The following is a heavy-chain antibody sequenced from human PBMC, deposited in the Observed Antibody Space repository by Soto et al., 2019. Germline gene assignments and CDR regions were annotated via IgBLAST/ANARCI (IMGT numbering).Heavy chain of an antibody. Sequence: ASVKVSCKASGYTFTRYDINWVRQATGQGLEWMGWMNPNSGNTGYAQKFQGRVTMTRKTSISTAYMELSSLRSEDTAGYYCARGRGYGGYHDAFDIWGQGTMVTVSS. CDR2: MNPNSGNT. D-gene: IGHD5-12*01. J-gene: IGHJ3*02. CDR1: GYTFTRYD. CDR3: ARGRGYGGYHDAFDI. V-gene: IGHV1-8*01.